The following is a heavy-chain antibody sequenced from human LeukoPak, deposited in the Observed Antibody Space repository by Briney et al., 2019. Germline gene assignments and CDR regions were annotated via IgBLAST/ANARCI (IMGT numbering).Heavy chain of an antibody. CDR3: ARDGYDILTSRFDP. Sequence: ASVKVSCKASGYTFTSYGISWVRQAPGQGLEWMAWISAYNGNTNYAQKLQGRVTVTTDTSTSTAYMELRSLKSDDTAFYYCARDGYDILTSRFDPWGQGTLVTVSS. D-gene: IGHD3-9*01. V-gene: IGHV1-18*01. J-gene: IGHJ5*02. CDR1: GYTFTSYG. CDR2: ISAYNGNT.